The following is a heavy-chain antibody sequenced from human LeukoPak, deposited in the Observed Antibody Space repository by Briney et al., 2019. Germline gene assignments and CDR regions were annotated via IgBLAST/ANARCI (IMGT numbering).Heavy chain of an antibody. Sequence: PSETPSLTCTVSGGSISSGGYYWSWIRQHPGKGLEWIGYIYYSGSTYYNPSLKSRVTISVDTSKNQFSLKLSSVTAADTAVYYCARGHRATKFDYWGQGTLVTVSS. V-gene: IGHV4-31*03. CDR3: ARGHRATKFDY. CDR1: GGSISSGGYY. CDR2: IYYSGST. J-gene: IGHJ4*02.